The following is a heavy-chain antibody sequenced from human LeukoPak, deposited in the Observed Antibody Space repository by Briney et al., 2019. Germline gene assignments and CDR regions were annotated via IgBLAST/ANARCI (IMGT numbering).Heavy chain of an antibody. CDR3: ARVNSWTEEPDTGFDY. CDR1: GDTVSSKRSA. Sequence: SQTLSLTCAISGDTVSSKRSAWNWIRQSPSRGLEWLGRTYHRSKWYNDYAVSVKSRITINPDTSKNQFSLQLNSVSPEDTAVYYCARVNSWTEEPDTGFDYWGQGILVTVSS. D-gene: IGHD1-14*01. V-gene: IGHV6-1*01. CDR2: TYHRSKWYN. J-gene: IGHJ4*02.